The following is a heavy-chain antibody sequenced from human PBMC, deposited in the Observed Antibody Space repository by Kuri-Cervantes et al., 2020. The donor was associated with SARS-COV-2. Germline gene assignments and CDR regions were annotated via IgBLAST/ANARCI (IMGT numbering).Heavy chain of an antibody. D-gene: IGHD4-17*01. Sequence: GESLKISCAVSGFTFSTYAMHWVRQAPGKGLEWVAVISYDGSNKFYADSVKGRFTISRDNSKNMLYLQMNSLRTEDTAVYYCARGDLYGDISLYYFDYWGQGTLVTVSS. J-gene: IGHJ4*02. CDR2: ISYDGSNK. CDR3: ARGDLYGDISLYYFDY. CDR1: GFTFSTYA. V-gene: IGHV3-30*01.